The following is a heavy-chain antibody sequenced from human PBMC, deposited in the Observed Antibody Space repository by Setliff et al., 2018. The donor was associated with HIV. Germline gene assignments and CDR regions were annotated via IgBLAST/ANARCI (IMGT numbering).Heavy chain of an antibody. J-gene: IGHJ6*02. CDR2: IYYTGST. CDR3: ARDLSPYGSGDPYYYYGMDV. V-gene: IGHV4-31*03. D-gene: IGHD3-10*01. CDR1: GGSISSSGNY. Sequence: PSETLSLTCTVSGGSISSSGNYWTWIRHRPGKGLARMGYIYYTGSTYYHPSLNSRVLIAVDTSNNLFYLSLRSVTAADTAVYYCARDLSPYGSGDPYYYYGMDVWGQGTTVTVSS.